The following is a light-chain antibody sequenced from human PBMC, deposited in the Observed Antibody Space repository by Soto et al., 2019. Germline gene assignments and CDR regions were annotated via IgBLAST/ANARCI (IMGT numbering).Light chain of an antibody. J-gene: IGKJ5*01. Sequence: EIVMTQSPATLSFSPGGRATLSCRASQSISDTLAWYQQKPGQAPRLLIYDASSRAAGIPDRFSGSGSGTDFTLTISSLEPEDFALYYCQQRSNWPINFGQGTRLEIK. V-gene: IGKV3-11*01. CDR2: DAS. CDR3: QQRSNWPIN. CDR1: QSISDT.